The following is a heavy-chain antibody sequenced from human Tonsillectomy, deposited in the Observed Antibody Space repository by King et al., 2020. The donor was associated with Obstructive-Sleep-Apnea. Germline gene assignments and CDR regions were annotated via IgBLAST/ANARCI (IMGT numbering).Heavy chain of an antibody. V-gene: IGHV4-34*01. Sequence: HVQLQQWGAGLLKPSETLSLTCAVYGGSFSGYYWSWIRQPPGKGLEWIGEINHSGSTNYNPSLKSRVTISVDTSKNQFSLKLSSVTAADTAVYYCARRRGSLPAARQLAPRPYWYFDLWGRGTLVTVSS. CDR3: ARRRGSLPAARQLAPRPYWYFDL. D-gene: IGHD2-2*01. J-gene: IGHJ2*01. CDR2: INHSGST. CDR1: GGSFSGYY.